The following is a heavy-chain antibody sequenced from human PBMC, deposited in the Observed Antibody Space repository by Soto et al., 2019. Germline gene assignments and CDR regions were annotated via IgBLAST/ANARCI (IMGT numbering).Heavy chain of an antibody. CDR1: GGSISSYY. D-gene: IGHD2-15*01. CDR3: ARHYEPYVVAIDY. J-gene: IGHJ4*02. V-gene: IGHV4-59*08. Sequence: SETLSLTCTVSGGSISSYYWSWIRQPPGKGLEWIGYIYYSGSTNYNPSLKSRVTISVDTSKNQFSLKLSSVTAADTAVYYCARHYEPYVVAIDYWGQGTLVTVSS. CDR2: IYYSGST.